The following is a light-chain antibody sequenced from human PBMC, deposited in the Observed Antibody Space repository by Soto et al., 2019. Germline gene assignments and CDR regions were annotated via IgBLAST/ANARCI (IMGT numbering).Light chain of an antibody. J-gene: IGLJ3*02. Sequence: QSALTQPPSASGSPGQSVTISCTGTSSDVGAYKYVSWYQQYPGKAPKLMIYEVSRRPSGVPDRFSGSKSGNTASLTVSGLQAEDEADYYCTSYAGSNIWVFGGGTQLPVL. CDR2: EVS. CDR1: SSDVGAYKY. V-gene: IGLV2-8*01. CDR3: TSYAGSNIWV.